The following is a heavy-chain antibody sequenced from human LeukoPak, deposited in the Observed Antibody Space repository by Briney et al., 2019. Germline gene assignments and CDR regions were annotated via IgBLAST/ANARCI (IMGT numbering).Heavy chain of an antibody. V-gene: IGHV4-59*01. CDR3: ARGGGKGLAIDY. D-gene: IGHD3/OR15-3a*01. CDR2: IYYSGST. Sequence: SETLSLTCTVSGGSNSSYYWSWIRQPPGKGLEWIGYIYYSGSTNYNPSLKSRVTISVDTSKNQFSLKLSSVTAADTAVYYCARGGGKGLAIDYWGQGTLVTVSS. J-gene: IGHJ4*02. CDR1: GGSNSSYY.